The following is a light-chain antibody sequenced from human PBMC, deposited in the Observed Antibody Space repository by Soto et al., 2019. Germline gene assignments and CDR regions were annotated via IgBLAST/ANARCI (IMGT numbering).Light chain of an antibody. CDR1: QSISSY. V-gene: IGKV1-39*01. CDR2: AAS. CDR3: QQSYSNKWT. J-gene: IGKJ1*01. Sequence: DIQMTQSPSSLSASVGDRFTITCRASQSISSYLNWYQQKPGKAPKLLIYAASSLQSGVPSRFSGSGSGTDFTLTISSLQPEDFATYYCQQSYSNKWTFNQGTKVDIK.